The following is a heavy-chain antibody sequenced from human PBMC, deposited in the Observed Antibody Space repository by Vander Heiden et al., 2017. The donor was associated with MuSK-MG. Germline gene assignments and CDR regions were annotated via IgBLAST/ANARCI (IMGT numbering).Heavy chain of an antibody. Sequence: QLQLQESGPGLVKSSGTLSLTCTVSGDSINSLSPLWGWICQRPGKGLAWVGSIDYRGTTSYNPSLRSRVTISRDPSKNQVSLRLSSVTAADTAVYFWARLKKGDYYYSYYMDVWGKGTTVTVSS. J-gene: IGHJ6*03. CDR2: IDYRGTT. D-gene: IGHD2-21*02. CDR3: ARLKKGDYYYSYYMDV. V-gene: IGHV4-39*01. CDR1: GDSINSLSPL.